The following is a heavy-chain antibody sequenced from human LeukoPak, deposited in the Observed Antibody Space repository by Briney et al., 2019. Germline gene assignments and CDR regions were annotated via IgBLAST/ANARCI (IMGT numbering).Heavy chain of an antibody. CDR1: ARTFSSYA. CDR3: AREPASFDDYGDFDY. V-gene: IGHV1-69*05. Sequence: SVKLSCHVSARTFSSYAISWVRQAPGQGLEWMGRIIPIFGTANYAQKFQGRVTITTDESTSTAYMELSSLRSEDTAVYYCAREPASFDDYGDFDYWGQGTLVTVSS. CDR2: IIPIFGTA. D-gene: IGHD4-17*01. J-gene: IGHJ4*02.